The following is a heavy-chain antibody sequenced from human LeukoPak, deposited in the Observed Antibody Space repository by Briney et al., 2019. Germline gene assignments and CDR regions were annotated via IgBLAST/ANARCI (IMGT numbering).Heavy chain of an antibody. CDR1: GYTFIDYY. V-gene: IGHV1-46*01. CDR3: ARGPPTYYYDSTGYYYDY. J-gene: IGHJ4*02. D-gene: IGHD3-22*01. CDR2: INPSGGST. Sequence: ASVKVSCKASGYTFIDYYIHWVRQAPGQGLEWMGMINPSGGSTTYAQKFQGRVTMTRDTSTSTVYMELSSLRSDDTAVYYCARGPPTYYYDSTGYYYDYWGQGTLVTVSS.